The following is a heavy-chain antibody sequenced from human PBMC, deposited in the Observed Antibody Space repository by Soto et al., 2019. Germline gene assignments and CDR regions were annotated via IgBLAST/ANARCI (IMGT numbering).Heavy chain of an antibody. J-gene: IGHJ4*02. CDR2: ISTSSSTI. D-gene: IGHD3-9*01. CDR1: GFSFTPYS. Sequence: EVQLVESGGGLVQPGGSLRLSCAASGFSFTPYSMTWVRQAPGKGLEWVSYISTSSSTIYYADSVKGRFTISRDNANNSLHLQMNSLRAEDTAVYYCAREDILTGASFDFWGQGTLVTVSS. CDR3: AREDILTGASFDF. V-gene: IGHV3-48*01.